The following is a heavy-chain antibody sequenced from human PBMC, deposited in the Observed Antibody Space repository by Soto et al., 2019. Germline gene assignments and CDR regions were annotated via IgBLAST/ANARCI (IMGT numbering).Heavy chain of an antibody. CDR2: ISATGCSS. V-gene: IGHV3-23*01. CDR1: GFTFSNYA. D-gene: IGHD3-9*01. J-gene: IGHJ4*02. Sequence: EVQLLDSGGGFVQPWGSLRLSCAASGFTFSNYAMSWVRQAPGKGLEWVSSISATGCSSHYADPVKGRFTISRDNSMDTLYLQMNSLRAEDTAVYSCAKVPIMTGVTHYFEYWGQGTLLTVSS. CDR3: AKVPIMTGVTHYFEY.